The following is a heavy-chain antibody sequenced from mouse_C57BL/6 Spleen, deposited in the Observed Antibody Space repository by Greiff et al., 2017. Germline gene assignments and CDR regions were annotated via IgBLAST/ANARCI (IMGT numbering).Heavy chain of an antibody. V-gene: IGHV1-82*01. CDR1: GYAFSSSW. CDR2: IYPGDGDT. J-gene: IGHJ4*01. CDR3: ARGYYGSRPYAMDY. Sequence: VKLMESGPELVKPGASVKISCKASGYAFSSSWMNWVKQRPGKGLEWIGRIYPGDGDTNYNGKFKGKATLTADKSSSTAYMQLSSLTSEDSAVYFCARGYYGSRPYAMDYWGQGTSVTVSS. D-gene: IGHD1-1*01.